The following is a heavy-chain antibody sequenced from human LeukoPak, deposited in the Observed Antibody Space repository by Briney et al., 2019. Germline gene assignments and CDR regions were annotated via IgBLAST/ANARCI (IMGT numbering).Heavy chain of an antibody. CDR1: GYKFTNYY. V-gene: IGHV1-46*01. Sequence: ASGKVSCKASGYKFTNYYIHWVRQAPGPGLEWMGIMNPSGGSTNYAQKFQGRVTMTRDTSTSTVYMELSSLRSDDTAVYFCAREPYGDYVGPGDYWGQGTLVTVSS. CDR2: MNPSGGST. D-gene: IGHD4-17*01. CDR3: AREPYGDYVGPGDY. J-gene: IGHJ4*02.